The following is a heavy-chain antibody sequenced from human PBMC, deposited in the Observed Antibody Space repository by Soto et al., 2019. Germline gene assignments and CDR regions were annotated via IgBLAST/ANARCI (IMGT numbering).Heavy chain of an antibody. CDR3: ARDMYCISTSCYNWFDP. D-gene: IGHD2-2*01. CDR1: GYTFTSYG. CDR2: ISAYNGNT. V-gene: IGHV1-18*01. Sequence: ASVQVSCKASGYTFTSYGISWVRQAPGQGLEWMGWISAYNGNTNYAQKLQGRVTMTTDTSTSTAYMELRSLRSDDTAVYYCARDMYCISTSCYNWFDPWGQGTLVTVSS. J-gene: IGHJ5*02.